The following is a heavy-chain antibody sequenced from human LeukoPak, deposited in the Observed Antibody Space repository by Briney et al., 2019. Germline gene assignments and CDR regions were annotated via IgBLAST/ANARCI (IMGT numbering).Heavy chain of an antibody. D-gene: IGHD2-2*01. V-gene: IGHV1-69*13. Sequence: SVKVSCKASGGTFSSYAISWVRQAPGQGLEWMGGIIPIFGTANYAQKFQGRVTITADESTSTAYMELSSLRSEDTAVYYCARHHRSNGIVVVPAATTYYYGMDVWGQGTTVTVSS. CDR2: IIPIFGTA. J-gene: IGHJ6*02. CDR1: GGTFSSYA. CDR3: ARHHRSNGIVVVPAATTYYYGMDV.